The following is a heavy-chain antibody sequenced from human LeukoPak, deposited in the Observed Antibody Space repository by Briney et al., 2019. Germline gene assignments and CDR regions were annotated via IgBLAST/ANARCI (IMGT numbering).Heavy chain of an antibody. V-gene: IGHV3-23*01. J-gene: IGHJ4*01. D-gene: IGHD6-13*01. CDR3: VKDSSAWYFYFDS. CDR2: ISGLGDKQ. Sequence: GGSLRLSCAVSGFAFNSYALHWVRQAPGKGLEWVSGISGLGDKQYYADSVKGRFTISRDNSKNIVYLDMSSLRVEETGIYFCVKDSSAWYFYFDSWGQGTPVTVSS. CDR1: GFAFNSYA.